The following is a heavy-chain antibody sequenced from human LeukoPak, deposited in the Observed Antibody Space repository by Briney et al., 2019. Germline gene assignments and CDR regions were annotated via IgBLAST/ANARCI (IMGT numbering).Heavy chain of an antibody. J-gene: IGHJ2*01. Sequence: ASVKVSCKASGYTFTTYYMHWVRQAPGQGLEWMGSINPNNGGTNSAQRFRGRVTMTRDTSIATAYMDLSSLRSDDTAVYYCARGGPSQVATVYWFFDLWGRGTLVTVSS. D-gene: IGHD5-12*01. CDR2: INPNNGGT. V-gene: IGHV1-2*02. CDR3: ARGGPSQVATVYWFFDL. CDR1: GYTFTTYY.